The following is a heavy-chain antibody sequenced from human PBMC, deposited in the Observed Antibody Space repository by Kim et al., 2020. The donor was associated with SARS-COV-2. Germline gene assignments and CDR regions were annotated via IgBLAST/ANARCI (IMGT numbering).Heavy chain of an antibody. D-gene: IGHD6-19*01. CDR3: ARDHRGWYRGVGY. J-gene: IGHJ4*02. Sequence: YADSVKGRFTISRDNAKNSLYLQMYSLRADDTAVYYCARDHRGWYRGVGYWGLGTLVIVSS. V-gene: IGHV3-48*03.